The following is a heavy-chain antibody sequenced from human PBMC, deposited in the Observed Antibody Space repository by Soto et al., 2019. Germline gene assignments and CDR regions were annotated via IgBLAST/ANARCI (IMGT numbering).Heavy chain of an antibody. J-gene: IGHJ6*02. Sequence: GGSLRLSCAASGFTFSTYPMTWIREAPGKGLEGVSSISGSGDNTYYTDSVKGRFTISRDNSENTVYLQVNSLRAEDTAAYYCAKILSTVTSYYYGMDVWGQGTTVTVSS. CDR1: GFTFSTYP. CDR2: ISGSGDNT. V-gene: IGHV3-23*01. D-gene: IGHD4-17*01. CDR3: AKILSTVTSYYYGMDV.